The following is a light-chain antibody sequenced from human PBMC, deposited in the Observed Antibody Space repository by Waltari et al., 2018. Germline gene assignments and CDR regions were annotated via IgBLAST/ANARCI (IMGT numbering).Light chain of an antibody. CDR3: ASFAGSNNL. J-gene: IGLJ2*01. V-gene: IGLV2-8*01. CDR2: EVT. Sequence: QSALTQPPSASGSPGQSVSISCPGTSTAIGAYNYVSWYQQHPGKAPKLLIYEVTERPSGVPDRFSGSKSGNTASLTVSGLQGEDEADYYCASFAGSNNLFGGGTKLTVL. CDR1: STAIGAYNY.